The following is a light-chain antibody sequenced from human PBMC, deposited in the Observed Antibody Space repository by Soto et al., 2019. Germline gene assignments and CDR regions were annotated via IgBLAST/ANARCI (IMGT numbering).Light chain of an antibody. CDR3: QRNA. Sequence: EIVLTQSPGTLSLSPGERATLSCRASQSISSDTLAWYQQKPGQPPRLLIYATSSRATGIPDRFSGSGSGTDFTLTISRLEPEDFAVYYCQRNAFGQGTQLEI. V-gene: IGKV3-20*01. J-gene: IGKJ2*01. CDR2: ATS. CDR1: QSISSDT.